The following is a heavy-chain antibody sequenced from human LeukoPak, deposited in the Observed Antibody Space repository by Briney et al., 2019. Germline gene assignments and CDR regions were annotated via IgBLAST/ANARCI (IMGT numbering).Heavy chain of an antibody. V-gene: IGHV3-23*01. J-gene: IGHJ4*02. Sequence: GGSLRLSCAASGFAFSTYAMSWVRQAPGKGLEWVSGISGSGGSTYYADSVKGRFTISRDNSKNTLYLQMNSLRAEDTAVYYCAKLEGGNYFDYWGQGTLVTVSS. CDR3: AKLEGGNYFDY. CDR1: GFAFSTYA. CDR2: ISGSGGST. D-gene: IGHD1-26*01.